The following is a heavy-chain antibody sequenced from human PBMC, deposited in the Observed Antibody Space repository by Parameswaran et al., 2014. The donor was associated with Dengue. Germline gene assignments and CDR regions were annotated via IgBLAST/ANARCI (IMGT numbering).Heavy chain of an antibody. J-gene: IGHJ4*02. CDR2: IYPSGNT. Sequence: PGKGLEWIGYIYPSGNTYYNPSLKSRVSMSLDRSLNQFSLNLTSVTAADAAVYYCARAYYFASGIYQAHPEYYFDYWGQGIMVTVSS. CDR3: ARAYYFASGIYQAHPEYYFDY. D-gene: IGHD3-10*01. V-gene: IGHV4-30-2*01.